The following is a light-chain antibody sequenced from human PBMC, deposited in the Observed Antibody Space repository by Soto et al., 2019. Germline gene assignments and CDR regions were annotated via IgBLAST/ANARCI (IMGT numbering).Light chain of an antibody. CDR2: GNS. CDR1: SSNIGAGYD. J-gene: IGLJ2*01. V-gene: IGLV1-40*01. CDR3: QSYDSSLSGPRV. Sequence: QSVLTQPPSVSGAPGQRVTISCTGSSSNIGAGYDVHWYQQLPGTAPKLLICGNSNRPSGVPDRFSGSKSGTSASLAITGLQAEDEADYYCQSYDSSLSGPRVFGGGTKLTVL.